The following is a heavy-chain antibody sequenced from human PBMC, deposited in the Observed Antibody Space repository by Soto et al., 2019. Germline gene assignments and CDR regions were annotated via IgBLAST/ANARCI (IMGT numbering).Heavy chain of an antibody. CDR3: AKDHRARGEYKLLCDD. J-gene: IGHJ4*02. Sequence: PGGSLRLSCAASGFTFSSYAMSWVRQAPGKGLEWVSAISGSGGSTYYADSVKGRFTISRDNSKNTLYLQMNSLRAEDTAVYYCAKDHRARGEYKLLCDDWGQGTLVTVSS. CDR1: GFTFSSYA. V-gene: IGHV3-23*01. D-gene: IGHD2-2*01. CDR2: ISGSGGST.